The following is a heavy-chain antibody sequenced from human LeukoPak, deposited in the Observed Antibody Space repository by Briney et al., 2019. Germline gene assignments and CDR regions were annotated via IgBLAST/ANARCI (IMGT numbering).Heavy chain of an antibody. V-gene: IGHV1-2*02. CDR1: GYTFTGYY. CDR3: AREYCYGDYVHCAFDI. D-gene: IGHD4-17*01. CDR2: INPNSGGT. Sequence: ASVKVSCKAAGYTFTGYYMHWVRQDPGQGLEWMGWINPNSGGTNYAQKFQGRVTMTRDTSISTAYMELSRLRSDDTAVYYCAREYCYGDYVHCAFDIWGQGTKVTVSS. J-gene: IGHJ3*02.